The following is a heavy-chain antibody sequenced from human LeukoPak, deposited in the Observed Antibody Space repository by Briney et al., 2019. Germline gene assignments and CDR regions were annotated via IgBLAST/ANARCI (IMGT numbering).Heavy chain of an antibody. J-gene: IGHJ4*02. D-gene: IGHD3-22*01. CDR3: ARWLGYPKYYFDY. CDR1: GGSISSGNYY. CDR2: IWADGAP. V-gene: IGHV4-61*02. Sequence: SETLSLTCTVSGGSISSGNYYWSWIRQPAGKGLEWIGRIWADGAPTYRPSLRSRVAVSVDTAKNQFSLNLSSVTAADTAVYYCARWLGYPKYYFDYWGQGTLVTVSS.